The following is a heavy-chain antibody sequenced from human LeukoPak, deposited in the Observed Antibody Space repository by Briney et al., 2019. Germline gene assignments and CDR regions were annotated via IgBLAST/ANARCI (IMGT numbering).Heavy chain of an antibody. V-gene: IGHV4-34*01. CDR2: INHSGST. Sequence: PSETLSLTCAVYGGSFSGYYWSWIRQPPGKGLECIGEINHSGSTNYNPSLKSRVTISVDTSKNQFSLKLSSVTAADTAVYYCARATYSSSWYGYYYCYYMDVWGKGTTVTISS. D-gene: IGHD6-13*01. CDR1: GGSFSGYY. J-gene: IGHJ6*03. CDR3: ARATYSSSWYGYYYCYYMDV.